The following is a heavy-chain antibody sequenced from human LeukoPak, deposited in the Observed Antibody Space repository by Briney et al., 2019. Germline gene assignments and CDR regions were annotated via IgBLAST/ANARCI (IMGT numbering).Heavy chain of an antibody. J-gene: IGHJ4*02. CDR2: INHSGST. V-gene: IGHV4-34*01. D-gene: IGHD2-2*01. CDR1: GGSFTGYY. CDR3: ARGRGSSLDY. Sequence: SETLSLTCAVYGGSFTGYYWSWFRQPPGKGLEWIGEINHSGSTNYNPSLKSRVTISVDTSKNQFSLKLSSVTAADTAVYYCARGRGSSLDYWGQGTLVTVSS.